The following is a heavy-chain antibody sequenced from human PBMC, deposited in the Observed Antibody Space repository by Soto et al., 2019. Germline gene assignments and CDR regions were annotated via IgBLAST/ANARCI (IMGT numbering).Heavy chain of an antibody. Sequence: GGSLRLSCAASGFTFSSYAMSWVRQAPGKGLEWASAISGSGGSTYYADSVKGRFTISRDNSKNTLYLQMNSLRAEDTAVYYCAKPLYYYDSSGYSQWGQGTLVTVSS. J-gene: IGHJ4*02. CDR1: GFTFSSYA. CDR3: AKPLYYYDSSGYSQ. D-gene: IGHD3-22*01. V-gene: IGHV3-23*01. CDR2: ISGSGGST.